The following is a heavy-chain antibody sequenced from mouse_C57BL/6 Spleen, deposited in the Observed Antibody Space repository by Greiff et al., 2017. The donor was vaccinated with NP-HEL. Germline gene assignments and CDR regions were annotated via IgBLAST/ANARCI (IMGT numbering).Heavy chain of an antibody. CDR2: IHPNSGST. V-gene: IGHV1-64*01. CDR1: GYTFTSYW. J-gene: IGHJ4*01. Sequence: VQLQQPGAELVKPGASVKLSCKASGYTFTSYWMHWVKQRPGQGLEWIGMIHPNSGSTNYNEKFKSKATLTVDKSSSTAYMQLSSLTSEDSAVYYCARYPESYAMDYWGQGTSVTVSS. CDR3: ARYPESYAMDY.